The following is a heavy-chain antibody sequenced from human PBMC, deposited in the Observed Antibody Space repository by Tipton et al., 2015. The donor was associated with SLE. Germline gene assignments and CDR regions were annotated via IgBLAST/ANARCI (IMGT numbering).Heavy chain of an antibody. CDR3: ARAGEGLGY. J-gene: IGHJ4*02. Sequence: TLSLTCAVYGGSFSGYYWSWIRQPPGKGLEWIGEINHSGNTNQNPSLKSRVTISVDTSKNQFSLKLSSVTAADTAVYYCARAGEGLGYWGQGTLVTVSS. CDR2: INHSGNT. V-gene: IGHV4-34*01. D-gene: IGHD3-10*01. CDR1: GGSFSGYY.